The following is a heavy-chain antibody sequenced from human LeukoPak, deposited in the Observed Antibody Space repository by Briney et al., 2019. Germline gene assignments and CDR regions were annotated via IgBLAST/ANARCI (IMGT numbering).Heavy chain of an antibody. D-gene: IGHD1-1*01. J-gene: IGHJ4*02. CDR1: GFTFSSYW. V-gene: IGHV3-7*01. CDR2: IKQDGGEI. Sequence: GGSLRLSCAASGFTFSSYWTSWVRQAPGKGLEWVANIKQDGGEIYQVDAVKGRFTISRDNAKNSLYLQMNSLRAEDTAVYYCAREKASTTGATDYDYWGQGTLVTVSS. CDR3: AREKASTTGATDYDY.